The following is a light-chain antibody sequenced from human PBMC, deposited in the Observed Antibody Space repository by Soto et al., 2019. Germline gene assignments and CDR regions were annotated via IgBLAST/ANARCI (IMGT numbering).Light chain of an antibody. CDR3: QQYNNWPPWT. J-gene: IGKJ1*01. CDR2: DIS. CDR1: QSVSSN. V-gene: IGKV3D-15*01. Sequence: EIVMTQSPATLSVSPGERATLSCRASQSVSSNLAWYQQKPGQAPSLLIYDISARATGIPTRFSGSGSGTEFTLTISSLQSEDFAVYYYQQYNNWPPWTFGQGTKVDIK.